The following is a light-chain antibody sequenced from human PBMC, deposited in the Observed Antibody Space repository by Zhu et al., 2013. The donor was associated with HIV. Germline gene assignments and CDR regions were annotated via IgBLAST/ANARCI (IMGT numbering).Light chain of an antibody. CDR1: SSNIGAGYD. V-gene: IGLV1-40*01. CDR2: DNN. CDR3: SSYTSRSTLV. J-gene: IGLJ2*01. Sequence: QSVLTQPPSVSGAPGQRVTISCTGTSSNIGAGYDVQWYQQLPGTAPKLLMYDNNNRPSGVPDRFSGSKSGTSASLAITGLQAEDEAVYYCSSYTSRSTLVFGGGTKLTVL.